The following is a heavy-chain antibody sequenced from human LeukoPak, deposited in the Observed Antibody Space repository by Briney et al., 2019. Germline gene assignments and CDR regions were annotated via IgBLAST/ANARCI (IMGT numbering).Heavy chain of an antibody. V-gene: IGHV3-23*01. CDR2: ITDSSGGST. CDR3: AKVPYCTNGLCYNRYYFDY. CDR1: RFTFSNYA. J-gene: IGHJ4*02. D-gene: IGHD2-8*01. Sequence: GGSLRLSCAASRFTFSNYAMSGVRQAPGKGRERVSPITDSSGGSTYYADSVKGGFPISRDKSKKRLYLQMNSLRAEDTAVYYCAKVPYCTNGLCYNRYYFDYWGQGTLVTVSS.